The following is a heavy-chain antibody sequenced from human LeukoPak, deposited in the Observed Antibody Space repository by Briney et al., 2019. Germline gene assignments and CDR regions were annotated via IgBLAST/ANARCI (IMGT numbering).Heavy chain of an antibody. V-gene: IGHV3-23*01. Sequence: PGGSLRLSCAASGLTFSSYAMSWVRQAPGKGLEWVSAISGSGGSTYYADSVKGRFTISRDNSKNTLYLQMNSLRAEDTAVYYCAKDYTYYYDSIMLGREPDYWGQGTLVTVSS. J-gene: IGHJ4*02. CDR3: AKDYTYYYDSIMLGREPDY. CDR2: ISGSGGST. D-gene: IGHD3-22*01. CDR1: GLTFSSYA.